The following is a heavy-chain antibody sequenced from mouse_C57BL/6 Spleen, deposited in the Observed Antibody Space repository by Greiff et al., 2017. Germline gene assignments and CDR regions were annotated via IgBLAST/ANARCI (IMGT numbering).Heavy chain of an antibody. CDR2: IWSGGST. Sequence: QVQLQQSGPGLVQPSQSLSITCTVSGFSLTSYGVHWVRQPPGKGLEWLGVIWSGGSTDYNAAFISRLSISKDNSKSQVFFKMNSLQADDTAIYYCAKKEGLYDYAYAMDYWGQGTSVTVYS. D-gene: IGHD2-4*01. J-gene: IGHJ4*01. CDR1: GFSLTSYG. CDR3: AKKEGLYDYAYAMDY. V-gene: IGHV2-4*01.